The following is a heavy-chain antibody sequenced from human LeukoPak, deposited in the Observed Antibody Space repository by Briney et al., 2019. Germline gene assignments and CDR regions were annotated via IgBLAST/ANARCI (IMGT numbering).Heavy chain of an antibody. D-gene: IGHD5-24*01. CDR2: IYPGDSNT. CDR3: ARQDGYTKSGFDY. CDR1: GYRFTNYW. V-gene: IGHV5-51*01. J-gene: IGHJ4*02. Sequence: GESLKISCKGSGYRFTNYWIGWVRPMPGKGLEWMGIIYPGDSNTRYSPSFQGHVTISADKSISTAYLQWSSPKASDTAMYYCARQDGYTKSGFDYWGQGTLVTVSS.